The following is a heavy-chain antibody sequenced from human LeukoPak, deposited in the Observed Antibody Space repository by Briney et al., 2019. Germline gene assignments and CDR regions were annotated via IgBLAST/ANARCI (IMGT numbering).Heavy chain of an antibody. D-gene: IGHD5-24*01. CDR3: AKDPATRDGHGAWFDP. CDR1: GFTFDDYA. Sequence: GGSPRLSCAASGFTFDDYAMPWVRQAPGKGLEWFSLISGTGGSTFYAASVKGRFTISRDNSKNSLYLQMNSLRTEDTALYYCAKDPATRDGHGAWFDPWGQGTLVTVSS. CDR2: ISGTGGST. V-gene: IGHV3-43*02. J-gene: IGHJ5*02.